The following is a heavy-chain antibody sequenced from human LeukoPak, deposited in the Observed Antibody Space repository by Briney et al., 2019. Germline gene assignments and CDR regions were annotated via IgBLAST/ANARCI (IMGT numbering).Heavy chain of an antibody. CDR1: GFTFSSYW. D-gene: IGHD3-3*01. Sequence: PGGSLRLSCAASGFTFSSYWMNWVRQAPGKGLEWVANIRQDGSEKYYVDSVKGRFTISRDNAKNSLYLQMNSLRAEDTAVYYCARASLSGSSDYWGQGTLVTVSS. V-gene: IGHV3-7*01. J-gene: IGHJ4*02. CDR3: ARASLSGSSDY. CDR2: IRQDGSEK.